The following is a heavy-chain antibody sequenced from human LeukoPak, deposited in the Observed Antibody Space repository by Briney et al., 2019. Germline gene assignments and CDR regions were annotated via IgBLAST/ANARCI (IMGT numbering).Heavy chain of an antibody. CDR1: GGSISSYY. V-gene: IGHV4-59*01. D-gene: IGHD3-22*01. CDR2: MYYSGST. J-gene: IGHJ5*02. Sequence: PSETLSLTCSVSGGSISSYYWSWIRQPPGKGLEWIGYMYYSGSTHYNPSLESRVTISIDTSKKQLSLKLTSVTAADTAVYYCAREYYYDSSGLNWFDPWGQGTLVTVSS. CDR3: AREYYYDSSGLNWFDP.